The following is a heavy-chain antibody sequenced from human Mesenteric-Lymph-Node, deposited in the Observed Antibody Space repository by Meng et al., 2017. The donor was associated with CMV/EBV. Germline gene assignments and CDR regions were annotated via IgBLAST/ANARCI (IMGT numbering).Heavy chain of an antibody. V-gene: IGHV4-31*02. D-gene: IGHD2-2*01. J-gene: IGHJ5*02. Sequence: VSGGSISSGGYDWSWIRQHPGKGLEWIGYIYYSGSTYYNPSLKSRVTISVDTAKNQVSLKLSSGTAADTAGYYCARENQLKSLFDPWGQGTLVTVSS. CDR3: ARENQLKSLFDP. CDR1: GGSISSGGYD. CDR2: IYYSGST.